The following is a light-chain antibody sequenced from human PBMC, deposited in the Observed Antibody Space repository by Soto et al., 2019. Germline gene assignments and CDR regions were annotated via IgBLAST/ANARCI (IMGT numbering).Light chain of an antibody. V-gene: IGKV3-20*01. CDR2: GAS. CDR3: QQYGTSPAT. J-gene: IGKJ2*01. Sequence: EIVLTQSPGTLSLSPGERATLSCRASQSVSRNYLAWYQQKPGQAPRLLIYGASSRATGVPDRFSGSGSGTDFTLTISRLEPEDFAVYFCQQYGTSPATFGQGTNLEIK. CDR1: QSVSRNY.